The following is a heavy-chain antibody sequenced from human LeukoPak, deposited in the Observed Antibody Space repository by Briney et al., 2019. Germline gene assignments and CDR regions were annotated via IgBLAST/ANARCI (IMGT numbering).Heavy chain of an antibody. Sequence: ASVKGFCKASGYTFTSYAMHWVRPAPGQRLGWMGWINAGNGNTKYSQKFQGRVTITRDTSASTAYMELSSLRSEDTAVYYCARNGSGRGVAGFDYWGQGTLVTVSS. V-gene: IGHV1-3*01. D-gene: IGHD3-10*01. J-gene: IGHJ4*02. CDR3: ARNGSGRGVAGFDY. CDR2: INAGNGNT. CDR1: GYTFTSYA.